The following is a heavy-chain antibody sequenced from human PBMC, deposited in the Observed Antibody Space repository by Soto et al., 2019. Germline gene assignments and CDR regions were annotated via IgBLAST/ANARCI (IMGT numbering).Heavy chain of an antibody. D-gene: IGHD2-15*01. Sequence: QVQLVESGGGVVQPGRSLRLSCAASGFTFSKNGMHWVRQAPAKGLEWVAVIWYDGINKYYADSVKGRFIISRDNSKNTVYLQMNSLRAEDTAVYYCARDRVQMVDGLDVWGQGTTVTVSS. CDR1: GFTFSKNG. V-gene: IGHV3-33*01. CDR3: ARDRVQMVDGLDV. CDR2: IWYDGINK. J-gene: IGHJ6*02.